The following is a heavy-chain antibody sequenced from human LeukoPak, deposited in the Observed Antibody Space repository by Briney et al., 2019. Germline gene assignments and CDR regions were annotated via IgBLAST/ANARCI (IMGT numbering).Heavy chain of an antibody. CDR1: GGSISSGGYY. CDR2: IYYSGST. D-gene: IGHD6-13*01. V-gene: IGHV4-31*03. J-gene: IGHJ4*02. Sequence: SQTLSLTCTVSGGSISSGGYYWSWIRQHPGKGLEWIGYIYYSGSTYYNPSLKSRVTISVDTSKNQFSLKLSSVTAADTAVYYCARTPRSAAAPIYYFDYWGQGTLVTVSS. CDR3: ARTPRSAAAPIYYFDY.